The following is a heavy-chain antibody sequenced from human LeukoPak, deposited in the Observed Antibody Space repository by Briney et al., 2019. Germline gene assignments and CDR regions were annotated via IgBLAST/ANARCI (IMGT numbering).Heavy chain of an antibody. Sequence: SVNVSCKASGCTFSSYAINWVRQAPGKGLEWMGGIIPIFGKANYARKFQGRVTITTDESTSTPYMELSSLRSEDTAVYYCARSYSGSYYFDYWGQGTLVTVSS. D-gene: IGHD1-26*01. CDR2: IIPIFGKA. J-gene: IGHJ4*02. CDR1: GCTFSSYA. CDR3: ARSYSGSYYFDY. V-gene: IGHV1-69*05.